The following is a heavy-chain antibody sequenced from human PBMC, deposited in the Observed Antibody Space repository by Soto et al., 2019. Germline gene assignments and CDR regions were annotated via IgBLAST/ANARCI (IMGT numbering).Heavy chain of an antibody. D-gene: IGHD2-8*01. CDR1: GGSISSGGYY. J-gene: IGHJ4*02. CDR3: AREDPNWCRFDY. Sequence: QVQLQESGPGLVKPSQTLSLTCTVSGGSISSGGYYWSWIRQHPGKGLEWIGYIYYSGRTYYNPSLKSRVTISVDTSKNQFSLKLSSVTAADTAVYYCAREDPNWCRFDYWGQGTLVTVSS. V-gene: IGHV4-31*03. CDR2: IYYSGRT.